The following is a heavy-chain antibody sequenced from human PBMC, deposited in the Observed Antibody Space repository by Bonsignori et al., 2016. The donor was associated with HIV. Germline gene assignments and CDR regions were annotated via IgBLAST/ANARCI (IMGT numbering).Heavy chain of an antibody. D-gene: IGHD1-14*01. J-gene: IGHJ5*01. V-gene: IGHV3-48*01. CDR3: ATYMNLVFDT. Sequence: EVVLVESGGGLAQPGGSLRLSCGASGLSVSSSNMNWIRQAPGKGLEWISYISSGSGTRYYADSVKGRFTISRDSAKNSVFLQMNGLRAEDSAVYYCATYMNLVFDTWG. CDR2: ISSGSGTR. CDR1: GLSVSSSN.